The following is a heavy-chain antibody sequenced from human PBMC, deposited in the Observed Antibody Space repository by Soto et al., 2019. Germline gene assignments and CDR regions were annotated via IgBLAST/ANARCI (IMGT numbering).Heavy chain of an antibody. CDR2: ISYDDNKK. D-gene: IGHD3-22*01. CDR3: AREWDTVILGAFDI. V-gene: IGHV3-33*01. Sequence: HVQLVESGGGVVKVGRSLRLSCGASGFMFNSFGMHWVRQAPGKGLEWVASISYDDNKKDYGDSVKGRFAIFRDNPKNTLYLRMNSLRTEDTAVYFCAREWDTVILGAFDIWGQGTMVSVSS. J-gene: IGHJ3*02. CDR1: GFMFNSFG.